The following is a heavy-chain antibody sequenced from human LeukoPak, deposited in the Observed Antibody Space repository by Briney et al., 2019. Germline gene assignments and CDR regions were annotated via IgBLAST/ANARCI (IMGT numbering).Heavy chain of an antibody. Sequence: PSETLSLTCTVSGGSISSYYWSWIRQPPGKGLEWIGYIYYSGSTNYNPSLKSRVTISVDTSKNQFPLKLSSVTAADTAVYYCASLGGDYYDRGYYFDYWGQGTLVTVSS. J-gene: IGHJ4*02. CDR1: GGSISSYY. CDR2: IYYSGST. D-gene: IGHD3-22*01. CDR3: ASLGGDYYDRGYYFDY. V-gene: IGHV4-59*01.